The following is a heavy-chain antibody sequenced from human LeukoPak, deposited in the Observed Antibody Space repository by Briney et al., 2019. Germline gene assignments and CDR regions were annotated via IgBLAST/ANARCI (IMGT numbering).Heavy chain of an antibody. J-gene: IGHJ4*02. CDR3: ARLTTRDSGD. CDR1: GGSFSGYY. CDR2: INHSGST. V-gene: IGHV4-34*01. D-gene: IGHD2-21*01. Sequence: PSETLSLTCAVYGGSFSGYYWSWIRQPPGKGLEWIGEINHSGSTNYNLSLKSRVTISVDTSKNQFSLKLSSVTAADTAVYYCARLTTRDSGDWGQGTLVTVSS.